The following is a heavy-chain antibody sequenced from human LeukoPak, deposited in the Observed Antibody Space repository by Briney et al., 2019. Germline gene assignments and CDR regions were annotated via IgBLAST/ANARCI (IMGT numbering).Heavy chain of an antibody. CDR3: ARQFYDAFGI. Sequence: SETLSLTCTVSGGSISSYYWSWIRQPPGKGLEWIGYIYYSGSTNYNPSLKSRVTISVDTSKNQFSLKLSSVTAADTTVYYCARQFYDAFGIWGQGTMVTVSS. CDR2: IYYSGST. V-gene: IGHV4-59*01. CDR1: GGSISSYY. J-gene: IGHJ3*02.